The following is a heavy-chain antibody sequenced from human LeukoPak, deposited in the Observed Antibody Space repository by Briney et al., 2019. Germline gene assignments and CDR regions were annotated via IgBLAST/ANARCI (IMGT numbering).Heavy chain of an antibody. J-gene: IGHJ3*02. D-gene: IGHD2-2*01. V-gene: IGHV3-48*04. CDR2: ISSSSSPI. Sequence: GGSLRLSCAASGFSFSTYSMNWVRQAPGKGLEWVSYISSSSSPIYYADSVKGRFTISRDNAKNSLYLQMNSLRAEDTAVYYCARSGYCTSTSCLNGRGAFDIWGQGTMVTVSS. CDR1: GFSFSTYS. CDR3: ARSGYCTSTSCLNGRGAFDI.